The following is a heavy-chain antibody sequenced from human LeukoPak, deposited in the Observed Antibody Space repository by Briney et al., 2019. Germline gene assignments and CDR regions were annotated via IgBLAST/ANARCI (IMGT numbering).Heavy chain of an antibody. CDR1: GYTFTGYY. CDR3: ARALYPGIAAEYYYYGMDV. J-gene: IGHJ6*02. CDR2: INPNSGGT. V-gene: IGHV1-2*02. D-gene: IGHD6-13*01. Sequence: ASVKVSCKASGYTFTGYYMHWVRQAPGQGPEWMGWINPNSGGTNYAQKFQGRVTMTRDTSISTAYMELSRLRSDDTAVYYCARALYPGIAAEYYYYGMDVWGQGTTVTVSS.